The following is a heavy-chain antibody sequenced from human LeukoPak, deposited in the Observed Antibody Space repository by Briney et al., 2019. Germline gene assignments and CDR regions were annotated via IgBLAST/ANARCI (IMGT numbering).Heavy chain of an antibody. Sequence: GGSLRLSCAASGFPFSSYWMSWVRQAPGKGLEWVANIKQDGSEKYYVDSVKGRFTISRDNAKNSLYLQMNSLRAEDTAVYYCARGPDSSGYYFDYWGQGTLVTVSS. V-gene: IGHV3-7*01. D-gene: IGHD6-19*01. CDR3: ARGPDSSGYYFDY. J-gene: IGHJ4*02. CDR1: GFPFSSYW. CDR2: IKQDGSEK.